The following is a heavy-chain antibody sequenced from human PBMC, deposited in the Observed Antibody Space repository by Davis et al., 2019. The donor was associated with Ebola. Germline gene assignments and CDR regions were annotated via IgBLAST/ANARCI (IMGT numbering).Heavy chain of an antibody. Sequence: PGGSLRLSCAASGFTFSSYAMHWVRQAPGKGLEWVAVISYDGSNKYYADSVEGRFNISRDNSKNTLSLQMNSVRGEDTAVYYCAKDKGFWVPPDWFGPWGQGVQVTVSS. V-gene: IGHV3-30-3*01. CDR2: ISYDGSNK. J-gene: IGHJ5*02. CDR3: AKDKGFWVPPDWFGP. CDR1: GFTFSSYA. D-gene: IGHD3-16*01.